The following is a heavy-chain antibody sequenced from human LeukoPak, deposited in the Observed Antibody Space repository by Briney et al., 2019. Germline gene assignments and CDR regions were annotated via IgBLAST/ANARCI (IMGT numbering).Heavy chain of an antibody. J-gene: IGHJ6*03. V-gene: IGHV3-23*01. CDR3: AIGWEIGNYYYMDV. D-gene: IGHD1-26*01. CDR1: GVTFSSYA. CDR2: ISGSGGST. Sequence: GGSLRLSCAASGVTFSSYAMSWVRQAPGKGLEWVSAISGSGGSTYYADSVKGRFTISRDNSKNTLYLQMNSLRAEDTAVYYCAIGWEIGNYYYMDVWGKGTTVTVSS.